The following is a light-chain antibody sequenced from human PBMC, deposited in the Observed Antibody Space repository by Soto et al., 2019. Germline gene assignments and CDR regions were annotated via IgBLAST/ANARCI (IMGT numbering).Light chain of an antibody. CDR1: SSDVGGHNY. V-gene: IGLV2-11*01. CDR3: CSYAGSDTYV. J-gene: IGLJ1*01. CDR2: SVS. Sequence: QSVLTQPRSVSGSPGQSVTISCTGTSSDVGGHNYVSWYQQHPGKAPKLMISSVSKRPSGVPDRFSGSKSGNTASLTISGLQAEDEADYYCCSYAGSDTYVFGTGTKVTVL.